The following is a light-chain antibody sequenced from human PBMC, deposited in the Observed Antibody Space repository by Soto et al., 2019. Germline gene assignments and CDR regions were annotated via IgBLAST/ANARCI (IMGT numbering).Light chain of an antibody. V-gene: IGLV2-11*01. CDR1: NSDVGGYDF. Sequence: QSALTQPLSVSGSPGQSVTISCTGTNSDVGGYDFVSWYQQHPGKAPKLLIYDVTNRPSGVPHRFSGSKSGNTASLTISGLQPDDEADYYCCSYAGNYIYVFGTGTKGTVL. CDR3: CSYAGNYIYV. CDR2: DVT. J-gene: IGLJ1*01.